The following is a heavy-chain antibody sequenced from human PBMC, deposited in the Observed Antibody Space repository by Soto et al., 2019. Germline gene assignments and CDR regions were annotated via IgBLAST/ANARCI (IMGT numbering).Heavy chain of an antibody. CDR3: ARAIPKGRWFDP. CDR1: GYTFTGYC. Sequence: GASVKVSCKASGYTFTGYCMHWVRQAPGQGLEWMGWINPNSGGTNYAQKFQGWVTMTRDTSISTAYMELSRLRSDDTAVYYCARAIPKGRWFDPWGQGTLVTVSS. J-gene: IGHJ5*02. V-gene: IGHV1-2*04. CDR2: INPNSGGT. D-gene: IGHD2-2*01.